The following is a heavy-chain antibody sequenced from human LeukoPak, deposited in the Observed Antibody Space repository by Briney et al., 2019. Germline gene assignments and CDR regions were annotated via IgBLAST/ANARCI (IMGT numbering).Heavy chain of an antibody. J-gene: IGHJ4*02. D-gene: IGHD5-18*01. CDR1: GGTFSSYA. CDR2: IIPILGIA. CDR3: ARDRIQLWSYES. V-gene: IGHV1-69*04. Sequence: SVKVCCKASGGTFSSYAISWVRQAPGQGVEWMGRIIPILGIANYAQKFQGRVTITADKSTSTAYMELSSLRSEDTAVYYCARDRIQLWSYESWGQGTLVTVSS.